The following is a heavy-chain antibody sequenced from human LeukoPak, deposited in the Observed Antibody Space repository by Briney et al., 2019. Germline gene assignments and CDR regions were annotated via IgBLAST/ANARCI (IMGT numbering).Heavy chain of an antibody. J-gene: IGHJ5*02. V-gene: IGHV4-61*02. Sequence: SETLSLTCTVSGDSISSGDYYWSWIRQPAGKGLEWIGRISSSGSTNYNPSLKSRVTISVDTSKNQFSLKLSSVTASDTAVYYCARYNYDFWSGYSKWFDPWGQGTLVTVPS. D-gene: IGHD3-3*01. CDR3: ARYNYDFWSGYSKWFDP. CDR2: ISSSGST. CDR1: GDSISSGDYY.